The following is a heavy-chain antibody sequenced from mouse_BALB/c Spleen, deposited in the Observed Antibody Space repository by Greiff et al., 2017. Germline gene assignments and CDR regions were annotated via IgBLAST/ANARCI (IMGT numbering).Heavy chain of an antibody. Sequence: QVHVKQSGPGLVAPSQSLSITCTVSGFSLTSYGVHWVRQPPGKGLEWLGVIWAGGSTNYNSALMSRLSISKDNSKSQVFLKMNSLQTDDTAMYYCARDRDGNYVEAMDYWGQGTSVTVSS. CDR2: IWAGGST. V-gene: IGHV2-9*02. D-gene: IGHD2-1*01. J-gene: IGHJ4*01. CDR3: ARDRDGNYVEAMDY. CDR1: GFSLTSYG.